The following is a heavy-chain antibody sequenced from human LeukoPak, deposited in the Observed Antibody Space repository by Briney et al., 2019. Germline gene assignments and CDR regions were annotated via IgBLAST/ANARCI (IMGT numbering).Heavy chain of an antibody. CDR1: GGSISSGGYY. CDR2: IYYSGST. CDR3: ASSPRESGYYYFDY. V-gene: IGHV4-31*03. D-gene: IGHD3-3*01. Sequence: SETLSLTCTVSGGSISSGGYYWSWIRQHPGKGLEWIGYIYYSGSTYYSPSLKSRVTMSVDTSKNHFSLKLSSVTAADRAVYYCASSPRESGYYYFDYWGQGTLVTVSS. J-gene: IGHJ4*02.